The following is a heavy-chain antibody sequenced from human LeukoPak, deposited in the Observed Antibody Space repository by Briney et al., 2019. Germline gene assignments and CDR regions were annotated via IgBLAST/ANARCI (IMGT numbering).Heavy chain of an antibody. J-gene: IGHJ4*02. V-gene: IGHV4-34*01. CDR2: INQSGVT. D-gene: IGHD3-10*01. CDR1: DGSFSDYH. Sequence: KPSETLSRTCALYDGSFSDYHWSWIRQPPGKGPEWIGEINQSGVTTYNPSLKSRVTLSVDTSKRQFSLKLTSVTAADTAVYYCGSLQQIRGLRVFDYWGQGALVTVSS. CDR3: GSLQQIRGLRVFDY.